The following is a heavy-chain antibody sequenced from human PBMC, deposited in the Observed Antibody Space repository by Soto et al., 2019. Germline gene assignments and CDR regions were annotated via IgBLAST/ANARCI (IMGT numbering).Heavy chain of an antibody. Sequence: EVQLLESGRGLVQPGGSLRLSCAASGFSLSSYAMNWVRQAPGKGLEWVSVISGSGGSTYYADSVKGRFTISRDNSKNTLYLQMNSLRAEDTAVYYCAKPRESGWFSAEYFQHWGQGTLVTVSS. CDR2: ISGSGGST. CDR3: AKPRESGWFSAEYFQH. CDR1: GFSLSSYA. V-gene: IGHV3-23*01. D-gene: IGHD6-19*01. J-gene: IGHJ1*01.